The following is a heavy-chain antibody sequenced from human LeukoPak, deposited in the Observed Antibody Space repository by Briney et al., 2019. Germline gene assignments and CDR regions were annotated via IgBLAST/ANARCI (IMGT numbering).Heavy chain of an antibody. Sequence: SETLSLTCTVSGGSISSGSYYWGWIRQPPGRGLEWIGSIYYSGRTYYNPSLESRVTISVDTSENQFSLKLSSVTATDTAVYYCARPRPSSGRMNDAFDIWGQGTMVTVSS. CDR2: IYYSGRT. V-gene: IGHV4-39*01. CDR3: ARPRPSSGRMNDAFDI. D-gene: IGHD6-19*01. CDR1: GGSISSGSYY. J-gene: IGHJ3*02.